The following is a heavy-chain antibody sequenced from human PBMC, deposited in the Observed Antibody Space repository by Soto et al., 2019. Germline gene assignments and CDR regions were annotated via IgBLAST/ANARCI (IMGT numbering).Heavy chain of an antibody. CDR2: INHSGST. CDR1: GGSFSDYS. V-gene: IGHV4-34*01. D-gene: IGHD3-22*01. J-gene: IGHJ4*02. CDR3: ARVDSPTRNPNNYFPYLGY. Sequence: SETLSLTCAVYGGSFSDYSWSWIRQPPGQGLEWIGEINHSGSTNLHPSLKSRVTISVDTSKNQFSLKLSSVTAADTAVYYCARVDSPTRNPNNYFPYLGYWGQGTVVTVSS.